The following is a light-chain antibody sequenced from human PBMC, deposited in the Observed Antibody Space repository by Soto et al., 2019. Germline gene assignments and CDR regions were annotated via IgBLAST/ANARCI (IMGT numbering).Light chain of an antibody. J-gene: IGKJ1*01. Sequence: DIQMTQSPSTLSASVVDRVTITFRASQSISSWLAWYQQKPGKAPKLLIYKASSLESGVPSRFSGSGSGTDFTLTISSLQAEDVAVYYCQQYYSTPRTFGQGTKVDIK. CDR3: QQYYSTPRT. CDR2: KAS. CDR1: QSISSW. V-gene: IGKV1-5*03.